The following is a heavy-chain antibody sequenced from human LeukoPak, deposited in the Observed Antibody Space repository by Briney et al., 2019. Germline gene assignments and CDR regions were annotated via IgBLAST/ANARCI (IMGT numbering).Heavy chain of an antibody. Sequence: GRSLRLSCAASGFTFSSYGMHWVRQAPGKGLEWVAVIWYDGSNKYYADSVKGRFTISRDNSKNTLYLQMNSLRAEDTAVYYCARDSGYTGTALDYWGQGTLVTVSS. CDR1: GFTFSSYG. D-gene: IGHD6-13*01. J-gene: IGHJ4*02. CDR3: ARDSGYTGTALDY. V-gene: IGHV3-33*01. CDR2: IWYDGSNK.